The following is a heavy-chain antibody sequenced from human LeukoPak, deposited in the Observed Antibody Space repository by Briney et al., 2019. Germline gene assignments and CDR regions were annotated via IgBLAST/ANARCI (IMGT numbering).Heavy chain of an antibody. CDR2: ISGSGGSI. CDR1: GFTFSDYA. V-gene: IGHV3-23*01. CDR3: AKGGDGYNYYFDY. J-gene: IGHJ4*02. D-gene: IGHD5-24*01. Sequence: PRGSLRLSCTASGFTFSDYAMSWVRQAPGKGLEWVSGISGSGGSIRYADSVKGRFIISRDNSKNTLYLQMNSLRAEDTAVYYCAKGGDGYNYYFDYWGQETLVTVSS.